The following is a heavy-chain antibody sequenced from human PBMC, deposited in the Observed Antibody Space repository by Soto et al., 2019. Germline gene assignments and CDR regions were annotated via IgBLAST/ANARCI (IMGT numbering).Heavy chain of an antibody. V-gene: IGHV4-59*01. D-gene: IGHD6-13*01. CDR1: GGSISSYY. J-gene: IGHJ5*02. CDR3: ARGGSTWYGDNWLDP. CDR2: IYYSGST. Sequence: SETLSLTCTVSGGSISSYYWSWIRQPPGKGLEWIGYIYYSGSTNYNPSLKSRVTISVDTSKNQFSLKLSSVTAADTAVYYCARGGSTWYGDNWLDPWGPGTLVTVSS.